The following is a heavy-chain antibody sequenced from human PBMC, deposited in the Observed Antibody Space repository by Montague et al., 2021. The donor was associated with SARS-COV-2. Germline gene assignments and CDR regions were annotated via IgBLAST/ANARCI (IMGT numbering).Heavy chain of an antibody. Sequence: SLRLSCATSGFIFSRYNMTWVRQAPGKGLEWVADITSTSTVNYADSLKGRFTISRDNDENSLYLEMNSLRDDDTAMYYCAREGYNSEDAFDFWGQGTMVFVSS. D-gene: IGHD6-19*01. V-gene: IGHV3-48*02. CDR1: GFIFSRYN. CDR3: AREGYNSEDAFDF. CDR2: ITSTSTV. J-gene: IGHJ3*01.